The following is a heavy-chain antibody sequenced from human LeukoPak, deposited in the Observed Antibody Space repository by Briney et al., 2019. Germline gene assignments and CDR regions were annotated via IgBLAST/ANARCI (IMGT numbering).Heavy chain of an antibody. CDR2: IWHGGSNK. J-gene: IGHJ6*03. CDR1: GFTFSSYG. CDR3: ARDPNSFYYYYMDV. Sequence: AGGSLRLSCAASGFTFSSYGMHWVRQAPGKGLEWVAVIWHGGSNKYYADSVKGRFTISRDNSKNTLYLQMNSLRAEDTAVYYCARDPNSFYYYYMDVWGKGTTVTVSS. V-gene: IGHV3-33*08.